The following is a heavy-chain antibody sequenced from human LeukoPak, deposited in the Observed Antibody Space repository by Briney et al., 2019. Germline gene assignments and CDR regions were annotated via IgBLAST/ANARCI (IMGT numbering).Heavy chain of an antibody. CDR1: GYTFTSYS. CDR2: VSTTNDKA. CDR3: GRRVTGYHRLDP. J-gene: IGHJ5*02. V-gene: IGHV1-18*01. Sequence: ASVRVSCKASGYTFTSYSFSWVRQAPGQGLEWMGWVSTTNDKANYAQKLQGRVTMTTDTSTSTAYMELRSLSSDDTAVYYCGRRVTGYHRLDPWGLGPLVTVSS. D-gene: IGHD3-9*01.